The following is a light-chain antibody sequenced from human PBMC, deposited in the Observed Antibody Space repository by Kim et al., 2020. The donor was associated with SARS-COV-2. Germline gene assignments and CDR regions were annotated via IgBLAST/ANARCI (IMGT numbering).Light chain of an antibody. CDR1: SLRSYY. J-gene: IGLJ2*01. Sequence: SSELTQDPAVSVALGQTVRITCQGDSLRSYYATWYQQMPRQAPLLVIFGRNNRPSGIPDRFSGSTSGNTASLTISGAQAEDEADFYCQSRDSVGNVVFGGGTKVTVL. CDR2: GRN. CDR3: QSRDSVGNVV. V-gene: IGLV3-19*01.